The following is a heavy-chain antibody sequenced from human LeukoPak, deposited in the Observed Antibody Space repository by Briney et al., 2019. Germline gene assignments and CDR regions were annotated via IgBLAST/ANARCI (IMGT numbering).Heavy chain of an antibody. D-gene: IGHD6-13*01. V-gene: IGHV3-20*04. CDR3: ARVPNYFIYSGSWYDVDY. J-gene: IGHJ4*02. CDR2: TNWNGGST. CDR1: GFTFDDYG. Sequence: GGSLRLSCAASGFTFDDYGMSWVRQAPGKGLEWVSGTNWNGGSTGYADSAKGRFTISRDNAKNSLYLQMNSLRAEDTALYYCARVPNYFIYSGSWYDVDYWGQGTLVTVSS.